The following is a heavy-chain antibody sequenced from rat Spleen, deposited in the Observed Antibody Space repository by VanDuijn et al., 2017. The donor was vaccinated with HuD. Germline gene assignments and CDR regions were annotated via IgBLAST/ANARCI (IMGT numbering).Heavy chain of an antibody. CDR2: IKAKSNNYAT. Sequence: EVQVLESGGGLVQPGNSLKLSCATSGFTFSSAWMYWYRQFPEKRLEWIARIKAKSNNYATDYTESVKGRFTISRDDSKSSIYLQMNNLKAEDTAIYYCARPFGYNGYWYFDFWGPGTMVTVSS. D-gene: IGHD1-9*01. V-gene: IGHV6-6*01. J-gene: IGHJ1*01. CDR3: ARPFGYNGYWYFDF. CDR1: GFTFSSAW.